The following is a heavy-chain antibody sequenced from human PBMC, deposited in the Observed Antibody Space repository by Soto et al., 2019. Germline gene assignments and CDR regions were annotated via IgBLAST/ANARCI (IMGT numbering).Heavy chain of an antibody. V-gene: IGHV3-23*01. J-gene: IGHJ3*01. CDR3: AKSTETALNAFDV. CDR2: ISGSGAST. D-gene: IGHD4-4*01. CDR1: GFTFSSYA. Sequence: EVQLLESGGGLVEPGGSLRLSCAASGFTFSSYAMIWVRQAPGKGLEWVSAISGSGASTYYADSVKGRFTVSRDNSKNTLYLQMNSLRAEDTAVSYCAKSTETALNAFDVWGQGTTVTVSS.